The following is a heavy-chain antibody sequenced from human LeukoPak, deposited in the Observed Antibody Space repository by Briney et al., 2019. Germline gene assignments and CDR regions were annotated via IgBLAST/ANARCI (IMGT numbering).Heavy chain of an antibody. CDR3: ARRRSGSYH. J-gene: IGHJ4*02. D-gene: IGHD1-26*01. CDR1: GGSFSSYY. CDR2: IYYSGST. V-gene: IGHV4-39*01. Sequence: SETLSLTCAVYGGSFSSYYWGWIRQPPGKGLEWIGSIYYSGSTYYNPSLKSRVTISVDTSKNQFSLKLSSVTAADTAVYYCARRRSGSYHWGQGTLVTVSS.